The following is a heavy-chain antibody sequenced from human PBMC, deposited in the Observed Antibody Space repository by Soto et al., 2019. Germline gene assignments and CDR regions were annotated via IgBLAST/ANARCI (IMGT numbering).Heavy chain of an antibody. J-gene: IGHJ6*02. CDR1: GGSLSGYY. CDR3: ARQRPTDGRWEFANYYGMDV. V-gene: IGHV4-34*01. D-gene: IGHD1-26*01. CDR2: ISHSGST. Sequence: SETLSLTCAVNGGSLSGYYWSWIRQSPGKGLEWIGEISHSGSTNYNPSLTSRVTISVDTSKNRFSLKLSSVTAADTAVYYCARQRPTDGRWEFANYYGMDVWGQGTPVTVSS.